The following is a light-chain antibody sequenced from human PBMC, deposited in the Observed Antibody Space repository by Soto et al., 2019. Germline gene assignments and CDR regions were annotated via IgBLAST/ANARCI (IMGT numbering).Light chain of an antibody. V-gene: IGLV2-23*01. Sequence: QSALAQPSSVSGSPGQSITISCTGTSTDVGGYNFVSWYQQYPGKVPKLMIYEGTKRPSGVSNRFSGSKSGNTASLTISVLQAEDEADYYCFSYAGSTYVFGTGTKVTVL. CDR1: STDVGGYNF. CDR3: FSYAGSTYV. CDR2: EGT. J-gene: IGLJ1*01.